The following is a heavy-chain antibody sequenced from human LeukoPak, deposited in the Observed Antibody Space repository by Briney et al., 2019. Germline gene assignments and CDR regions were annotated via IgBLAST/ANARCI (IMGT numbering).Heavy chain of an antibody. D-gene: IGHD2-2*02. V-gene: IGHV3-9*01. Sequence: GGSLRLSCAASGFTFDDYAMHWVRQAPGKGLEWVSGISWNSGSIGYADSVKGRFTISRDNAKNSLYLQMNSLRAEDTALYYCAKGLGSSTSCYTCAFDIWGQGTMVTVSS. J-gene: IGHJ3*02. CDR2: ISWNSGSI. CDR1: GFTFDDYA. CDR3: AKGLGSSTSCYTCAFDI.